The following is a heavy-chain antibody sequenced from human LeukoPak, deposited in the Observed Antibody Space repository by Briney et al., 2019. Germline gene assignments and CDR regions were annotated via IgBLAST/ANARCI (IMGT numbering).Heavy chain of an antibody. CDR2: IYYSGST. D-gene: IGHD5-12*01. CDR1: GGSISSYY. Sequence: TSETLSLTCTVSGGSISSYYWSWIRQPPGKGLEWIGYIYYSGSTNYNPSLKSRVTISVDTSKNQFSLKLSSVTAADTAVYYCARGVVATTYDYWGQGTLVTVSS. V-gene: IGHV4-59*01. J-gene: IGHJ4*02. CDR3: ARGVVATTYDY.